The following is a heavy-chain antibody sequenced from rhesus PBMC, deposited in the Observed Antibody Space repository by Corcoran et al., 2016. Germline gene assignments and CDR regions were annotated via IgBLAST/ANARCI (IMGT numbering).Heavy chain of an antibody. V-gene: IGHV4-76*01. Sequence: QVQLQESGPGLVKPSETLSLTCAVSGGSISGGYACGWVRQSPGTGLEWSGYIFGNTGSTNYNPSLNNRVTMSEDTSKNQFSLELTSVTAADTAVYYCARLAVGFCSGGVCSYYFDYWGQGVLVTVSS. D-gene: IGHD2-8*01. CDR2: IFGNTGST. J-gene: IGHJ4*01. CDR3: ARLAVGFCSGGVCSYYFDY. CDR1: GGSISGGYA.